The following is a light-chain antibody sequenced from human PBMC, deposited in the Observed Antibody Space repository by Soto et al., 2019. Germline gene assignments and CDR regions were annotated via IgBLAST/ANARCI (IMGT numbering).Light chain of an antibody. CDR2: LNSDGSH. V-gene: IGLV4-69*01. CDR1: SGHSSYG. CDR3: QTWGTGIEV. J-gene: IGLJ3*02. Sequence: QLVLTQSPSASASLGASVKLTCTLSSGHSSYGIAWHQQQPEKGPRFLMKLNSDGSHSKGDGIPDRFSGSSSGAERYLTISRLQFEDEADYYCQTWGTGIEVFGGGTKVTVL.